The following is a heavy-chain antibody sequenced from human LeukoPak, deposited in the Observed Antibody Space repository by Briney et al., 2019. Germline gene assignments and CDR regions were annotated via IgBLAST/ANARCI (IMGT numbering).Heavy chain of an antibody. V-gene: IGHV3-48*01. CDR2: ISSSGSTI. J-gene: IGHJ6*04. Sequence: GGSLRLSCAASGFTFSSYSMNWVRQAPGKGLEWVSYISSSGSTIYYADSVKGRFTISRDKAKNSLYLQMNSLRAEDTAVYYCAELGITMIGGVWGKGTTVTISS. CDR1: GFTFSSYS. D-gene: IGHD3-10*02. CDR3: AELGITMIGGV.